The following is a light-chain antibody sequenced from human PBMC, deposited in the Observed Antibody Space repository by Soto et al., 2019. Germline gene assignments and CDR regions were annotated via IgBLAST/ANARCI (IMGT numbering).Light chain of an antibody. CDR2: DVS. CDR1: SSDVGGYNY. V-gene: IGLV2-11*01. J-gene: IGLJ1*01. Sequence: QSVLTQPRSVSGSPGQSVTISCTGTSSDVGGYNYVSWYQQHPGTAPKLMIYDVSLRPSGVPDRFSGSKYGNTASLTISGLQAEDEADDYCCSYAGSFTLYVFGTGTKVTVL. CDR3: CSYAGSFTLYV.